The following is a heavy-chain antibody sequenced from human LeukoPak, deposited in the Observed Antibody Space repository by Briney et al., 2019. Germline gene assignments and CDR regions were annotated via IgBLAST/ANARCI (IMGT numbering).Heavy chain of an antibody. V-gene: IGHV3-48*04. J-gene: IGHJ4*02. CDR1: GFTFSSYS. Sequence: GGSLTLSCAASGFTFSSYSMNWVRQAPGKGLEWVSYISSSGSTIYYADSVKGRFTISRDNAKNSLCLQMNSLRVEDTAVYYCAKGMGFLTSVDYWGQGTLVTVSS. D-gene: IGHD4-17*01. CDR2: ISSSGSTI. CDR3: AKGMGFLTSVDY.